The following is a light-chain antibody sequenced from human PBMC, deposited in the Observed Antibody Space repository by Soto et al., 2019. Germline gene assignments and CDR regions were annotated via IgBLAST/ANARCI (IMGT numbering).Light chain of an antibody. CDR1: QSVSTS. J-gene: IGKJ1*01. V-gene: IGKV3-11*01. CDR3: QVSDVWPS. Sequence: IVLTQSPVTLALSPGERAVLSCRASQSVSTSLAWYQHKPGQAPRLFIYDASKRAPGIPARFSGSGSGTDFTLTISSLEPEDFAVYYRQVSDVWPSFGQGTKVDIK. CDR2: DAS.